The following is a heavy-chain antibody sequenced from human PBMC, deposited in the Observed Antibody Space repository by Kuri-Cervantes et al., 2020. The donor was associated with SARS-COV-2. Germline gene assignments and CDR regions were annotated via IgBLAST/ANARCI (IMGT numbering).Heavy chain of an antibody. Sequence: SQTLSLTCAVYGGSFSGYYWSWIRQPPGKGLEWIGEINHSGSTNYNSSLRSRITVSVDTPNNQFSLKLNSVTAADTAVYYCARQGGRNGIDYWGQGILVTVSS. V-gene: IGHV4-34*01. D-gene: IGHD1-26*01. CDR2: INHSGST. CDR3: ARQGGRNGIDY. J-gene: IGHJ4*02. CDR1: GGSFSGYY.